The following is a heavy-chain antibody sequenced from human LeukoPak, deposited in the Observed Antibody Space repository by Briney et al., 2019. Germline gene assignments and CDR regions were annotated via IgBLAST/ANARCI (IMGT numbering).Heavy chain of an antibody. CDR3: AREQGYYDILTGYYRAYYFDY. Sequence: SETLSLTCAVSGYSISSGYYWGWIRPPPGKGLEWIGSIYHSGSTYYNPSLKSRVTISVDTSKNQFSLKLSSVTAADTAVYYCAREQGYYDILTGYYRAYYFDYWGQGTLVTVSS. V-gene: IGHV4-38-2*02. D-gene: IGHD3-9*01. CDR1: GYSISSGYY. J-gene: IGHJ4*02. CDR2: IYHSGST.